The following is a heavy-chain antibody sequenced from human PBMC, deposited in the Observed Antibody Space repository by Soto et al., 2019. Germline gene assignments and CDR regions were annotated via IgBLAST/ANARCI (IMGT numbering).Heavy chain of an antibody. CDR2: ISAYNDDT. CDR3: ARQKMAGNFDY. D-gene: IGHD6-19*01. J-gene: IGHJ4*02. CDR1: GYTFTNHG. Sequence: QVHLVQSGAEVKKPGASVKVSCKASGYTFTNHGLNWVRQAPGQGPEWMGWISAYNDDTNFVQKFQGRVTMTTDTSTSTAYMELRSLTSDDTAVYYCARQKMAGNFDYWGQGTLVTVSS. V-gene: IGHV1-18*01.